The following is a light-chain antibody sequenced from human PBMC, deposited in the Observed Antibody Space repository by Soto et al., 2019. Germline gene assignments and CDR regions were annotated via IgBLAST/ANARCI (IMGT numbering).Light chain of an antibody. J-gene: IGKJ1*01. CDR3: QQYGSSPT. CDR2: GAS. CDR1: QTVRNNY. V-gene: IGKV3-20*01. Sequence: EFVLTQSPGTLSLSPGERATLSCRASQTVRNNYLAWYQQKPGQAPTLVIYGASSRATGIPDRFSGSGSGTDFTLTISRLEPEDFAVYYCQQYGSSPTFGQGTKVDIK.